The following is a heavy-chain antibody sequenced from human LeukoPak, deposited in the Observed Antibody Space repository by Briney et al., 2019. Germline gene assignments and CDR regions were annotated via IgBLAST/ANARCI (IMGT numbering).Heavy chain of an antibody. CDR2: THNSGST. Sequence: SETLSLTCTVSGGSMSTSYWTWIRQAPGKGLEWIGYTHNSGSTNYNPSLKSRVVTSIDTSKNQFSLKVTSVTAADTAVYYCVRGVAGRIRTTRLFDYWGQGTLVTVSS. J-gene: IGHJ4*02. CDR1: GGSMSTSY. CDR3: VRGVAGRIRTTRLFDY. D-gene: IGHD6-19*01. V-gene: IGHV4-59*01.